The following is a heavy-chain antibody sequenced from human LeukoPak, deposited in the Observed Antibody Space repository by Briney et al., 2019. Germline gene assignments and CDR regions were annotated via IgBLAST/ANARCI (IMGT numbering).Heavy chain of an antibody. J-gene: IGHJ4*02. Sequence: PGGSLRLSCAASGFTFRSYAMSWVRQAPRKGLEWVLAISGSGTSTYYADSVKGRFTISRDNSKNTLYLQMNSLRAEDTAVYYCEGTYYYDSSDDYWGQGTLVTVSS. CDR3: EGTYYYDSSDDY. V-gene: IGHV3-23*01. CDR2: ISGSGTST. D-gene: IGHD3-22*01. CDR1: GFTFRSYA.